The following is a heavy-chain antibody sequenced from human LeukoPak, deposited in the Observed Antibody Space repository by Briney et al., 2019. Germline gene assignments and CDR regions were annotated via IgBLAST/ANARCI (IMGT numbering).Heavy chain of an antibody. CDR2: IYYSGST. J-gene: IGHJ4*02. V-gene: IGHV4-59*01. D-gene: IGHD3-10*01. CDR1: GGSISSYY. CDR3: AVNRGADYYFDY. Sequence: SETLSLTCTVSGGSISSYYWSWIRQPPGKGLEWIGYIYYSGSTNYNPSLKSRVTISVDTSKNQFSLKLSSVTAADTAVCYCAVNRGADYYFDYWGQGTLVTVSS.